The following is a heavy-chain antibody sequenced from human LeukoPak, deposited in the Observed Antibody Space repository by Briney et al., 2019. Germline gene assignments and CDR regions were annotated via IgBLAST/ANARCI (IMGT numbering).Heavy chain of an antibody. CDR3: ARVRLSQIYLKN. CDR2: INPNSGGT. J-gene: IGHJ4*02. V-gene: IGHV1-2*02. D-gene: IGHD3-16*02. CDR1: GYTFTGYY. Sequence: ASVKVSCKASGYTFTGYYMHWVRQAPGQGLEWMGWINPNSGGTNYAQKLQGRVTMTRDTSISTAYMELSRLRSDDTAVYYCARVRLSQIYLKNWGQGTLVTVSS.